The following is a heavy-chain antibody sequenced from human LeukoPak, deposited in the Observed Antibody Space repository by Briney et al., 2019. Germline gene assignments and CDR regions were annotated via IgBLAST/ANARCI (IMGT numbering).Heavy chain of an antibody. Sequence: RASVKVSCKASGGTFSSYAISWGRQAPGQGLEWMGGIIPIFGTANYAQKFQGRVTITADESTSTAYMELSSLRSEDTAVYYCARRQPGSGYDWAGPIGDWGQGTLVTVSP. CDR2: IIPIFGTA. V-gene: IGHV1-69*13. CDR3: ARRQPGSGYDWAGPIGD. D-gene: IGHD5-12*01. CDR1: GGTFSSYA. J-gene: IGHJ4*02.